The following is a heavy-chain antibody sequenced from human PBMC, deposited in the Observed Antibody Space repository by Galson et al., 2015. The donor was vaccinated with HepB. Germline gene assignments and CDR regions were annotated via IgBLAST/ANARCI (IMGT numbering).Heavy chain of an antibody. CDR3: VKGSPGRVTANIFDY. V-gene: IGHV3-64D*06. Sequence: SLRLSCAASGFTFSSYAMHWVRQAPGKGLEYVSAISSNGGSTYYADSVKGRFTISRDNSKNTLYLQMSSLRAEDTAVYYCVKGSPGRVTANIFDYWGQGTLVTVSS. CDR2: ISSNGGST. D-gene: IGHD2-21*02. CDR1: GFTFSSYA. J-gene: IGHJ4*02.